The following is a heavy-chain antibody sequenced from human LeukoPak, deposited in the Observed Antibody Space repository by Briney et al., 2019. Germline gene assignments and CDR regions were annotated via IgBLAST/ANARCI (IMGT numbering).Heavy chain of an antibody. V-gene: IGHV4-4*07. J-gene: IGHJ6*03. Sequence: SETLSLTCTVSGGSISSYYWSWIRQPAGKGLEWIGRIYTSGSTNYNPSLKSRVTISVDKSKNQFSLKLSSVTAADTAVYYCARGLTGLLWFGELLSNYYYYYMDVWGKGTTVTVSS. CDR1: GGSISSYY. D-gene: IGHD3-10*01. CDR3: ARGLTGLLWFGELLSNYYYYYMDV. CDR2: IYTSGST.